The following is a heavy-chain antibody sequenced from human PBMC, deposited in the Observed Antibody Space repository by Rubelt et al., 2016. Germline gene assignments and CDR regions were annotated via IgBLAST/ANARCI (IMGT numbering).Heavy chain of an antibody. CDR3: ARGPGPRGNDY. Sequence: WVRQAPGQGLEWMGWMNPNSGNTGYAQKFQGRVTMTRNTSISTAYMELSSLRSEDTAVYYCARGPGPRGNDYWGQGTLVTVSS. J-gene: IGHJ4*02. CDR2: MNPNSGNT. V-gene: IGHV1-8*01. D-gene: IGHD3-10*01.